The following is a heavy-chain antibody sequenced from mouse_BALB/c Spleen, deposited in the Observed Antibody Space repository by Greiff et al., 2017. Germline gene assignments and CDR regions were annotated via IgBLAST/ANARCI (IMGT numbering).Heavy chain of an antibody. CDR3: ARGYYGSSYWFAY. CDR2: IYPGNGDT. J-gene: IGHJ3*01. CDR1: GYTFTSYN. D-gene: IGHD1-1*01. V-gene: IGHV1-12*01. Sequence: QVQLKQPGAELVKPGASVKMSCKASGYTFTSYNMHWVKQTPGQGLEWIGAIYPGNGDTSYNQKFKGKATLTADKSSSTAYMQLSSLTSEDSAVYYCARGYYGSSYWFAYWGQGTLVTVSA.